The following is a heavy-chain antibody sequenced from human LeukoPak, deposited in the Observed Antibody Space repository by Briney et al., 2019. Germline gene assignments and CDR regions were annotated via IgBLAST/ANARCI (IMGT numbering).Heavy chain of an antibody. CDR3: ARDGEGYYYYGMDV. CDR1: GGSISDY. CDR2: IYSSGTT. V-gene: IGHV4-4*07. J-gene: IGHJ6*01. Sequence: KPSETLSLTCTVSGGSISDYWTWIRQPAGKGLEWIGRIYSSGTTNNNPSLESRVTMSLDTSKNQFSLRLSSVTAADTAVYCCARDGEGYYYYGMDVWGQGTTVTVSS. D-gene: IGHD3-3*01.